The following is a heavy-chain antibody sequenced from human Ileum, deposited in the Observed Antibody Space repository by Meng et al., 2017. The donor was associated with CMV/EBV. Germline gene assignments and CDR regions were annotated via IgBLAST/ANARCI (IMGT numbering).Heavy chain of an antibody. V-gene: IGHV3-72*01. CDR3: VRGGGFETDY. J-gene: IGHJ4*02. CDR2: IKNKANGYTT. D-gene: IGHD6-19*01. Sequence: CAASGFTFSDRYMHWVRQAPGKGLEWIALIKNKANGYTTYHAASVKGRFTISRDDSKNSLYLQMNSLKAEDTAVYYCVRGGGFETDYWGQGALVTVSS. CDR1: GFTFSDRY.